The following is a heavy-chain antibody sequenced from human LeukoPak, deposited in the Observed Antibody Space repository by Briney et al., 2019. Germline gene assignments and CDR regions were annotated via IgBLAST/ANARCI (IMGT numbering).Heavy chain of an antibody. D-gene: IGHD3-16*02. Sequence: PSETLSLTCTVSGGSISSSSYYWGWIRQPPGKGLEWIGSIYYSGSTYYNPSLKSRLTISVDTSKNQFSLKLNSVTAADTAVYYCARQPLGLGELSLLDPWGQGTLVTVSS. CDR3: ARQPLGLGELSLLDP. CDR2: IYYSGST. V-gene: IGHV4-39*01. CDR1: GGSISSSSYY. J-gene: IGHJ5*02.